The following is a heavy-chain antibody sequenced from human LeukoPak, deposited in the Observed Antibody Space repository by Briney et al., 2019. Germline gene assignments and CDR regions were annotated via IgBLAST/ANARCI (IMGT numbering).Heavy chain of an antibody. CDR3: ARSTDIVGATNWFDP. Sequence: ASVKVSCKASGYTFTGYYMHWVRQAPGQGLEWMGRINPNSGGTNCAQKFQGRVTTTRDTSISTAYMELSRLRSDDTAVYYCARSTDIVGATNWFDPWGQGTLVTVSS. V-gene: IGHV1-2*06. CDR1: GYTFTGYY. CDR2: INPNSGGT. D-gene: IGHD1-26*01. J-gene: IGHJ5*02.